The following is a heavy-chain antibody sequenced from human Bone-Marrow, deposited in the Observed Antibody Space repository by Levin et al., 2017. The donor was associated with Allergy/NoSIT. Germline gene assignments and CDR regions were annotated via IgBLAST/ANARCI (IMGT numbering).Heavy chain of an antibody. CDR1: GFTFSDYY. Sequence: GESLKISCATSGFTFSDYYMSWIRQAPGKGLELVSYISTGGGPIYYADPVKGRFTISRDDAKKSLYLQMNSLRVEDTAIYYCVGGFETWGQGTMVIVSS. CDR2: ISTGGGPI. D-gene: IGHD2-15*01. J-gene: IGHJ3*02. CDR3: VGGFET. V-gene: IGHV3-11*01.